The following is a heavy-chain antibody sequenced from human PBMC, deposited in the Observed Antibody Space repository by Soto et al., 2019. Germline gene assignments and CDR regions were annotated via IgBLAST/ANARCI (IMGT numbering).Heavy chain of an antibody. Sequence: GAPVKGSRQAAGGTFSSYAIIWVRQSPGQGLEWMGGIIPIFGTANYPQKFQGRVTITADESTSTAYMELSSLRSEDPAVYSCARSLSGDPNLDYWGQGTLVTVSS. CDR1: GGTFSSYA. CDR2: IIPIFGTA. D-gene: IGHD2-21*02. V-gene: IGHV1-69*13. CDR3: ARSLSGDPNLDY. J-gene: IGHJ4*02.